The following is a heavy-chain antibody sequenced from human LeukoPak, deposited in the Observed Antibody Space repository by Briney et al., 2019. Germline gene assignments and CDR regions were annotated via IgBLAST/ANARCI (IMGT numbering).Heavy chain of an antibody. Sequence: GASVKVSCKASGYTFTGYYMHWVRQAPGQGLEWMGWINPNSGGTNYAQKFQGRVTMTRDTSISTAYMELSRLRSDDTAVYYCARGGAYSSSSKYYYYYYMDVWGKGTTVTVSS. V-gene: IGHV1-2*02. CDR2: INPNSGGT. D-gene: IGHD6-13*01. CDR3: ARGGAYSSSSKYYYYYYMDV. J-gene: IGHJ6*03. CDR1: GYTFTGYY.